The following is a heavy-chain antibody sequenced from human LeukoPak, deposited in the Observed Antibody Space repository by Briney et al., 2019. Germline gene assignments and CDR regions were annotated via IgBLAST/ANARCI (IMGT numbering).Heavy chain of an antibody. CDR1: GGSISSYY. CDR3: ASAPDSYYGSGSYYNAPWFDP. J-gene: IGHJ5*02. Sequence: PSETLSLTCTVSGGSISSYYWSWIRQPPGKGLEWIGYIYYSGSTNYNPSLKSRVTISVDTSKNQFSLKLSSVTAADTAVYYRASAPDSYYGSGSYYNAPWFDPWGQGTLVTVSS. CDR2: IYYSGST. D-gene: IGHD3-10*01. V-gene: IGHV4-59*01.